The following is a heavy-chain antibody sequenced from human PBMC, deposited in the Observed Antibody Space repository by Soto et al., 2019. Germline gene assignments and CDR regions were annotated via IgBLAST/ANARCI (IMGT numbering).Heavy chain of an antibody. Sequence: PGGSLRLSCAASGFTFSSYAMSWVRQAPGKGLEWVSAISGSGGSTYYADSVKGRFTISRADSNNTVYLQMNSLRDEDTALYYCARGTGGSSAWRHLDRWGQGTLVTVSS. D-gene: IGHD6-19*01. J-gene: IGHJ5*02. V-gene: IGHV3-23*01. CDR1: GFTFSSYA. CDR2: ISGSGGST. CDR3: ARGTGGSSAWRHLDR.